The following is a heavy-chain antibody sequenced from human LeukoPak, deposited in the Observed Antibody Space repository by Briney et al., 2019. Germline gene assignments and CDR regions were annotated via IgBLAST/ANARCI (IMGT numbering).Heavy chain of an antibody. Sequence: GASVKVSCKASGYTFTSYGISRVRQAPGQGLEWMGWISAYNGNTNYAQKLQGRVTMTTDTSTSTAYMELRSLRSDDTAVYYCARDPGIVATGGDLDYWGQGTLVTVSS. CDR3: ARDPGIVATGGDLDY. CDR1: GYTFTSYG. V-gene: IGHV1-18*01. D-gene: IGHD5-12*01. J-gene: IGHJ4*02. CDR2: ISAYNGNT.